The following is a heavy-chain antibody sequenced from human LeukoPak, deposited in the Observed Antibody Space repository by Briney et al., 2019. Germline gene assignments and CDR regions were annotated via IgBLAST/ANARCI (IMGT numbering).Heavy chain of an antibody. CDR1: GYTFTSYY. D-gene: IGHD3-16*01. Sequence: ASVKVFCKASGYTFTSYYMHWVRQAPGQGLEWMGIINPSGGSTSYAQKFQGRVTMTRDMSTSTVYMELSSLRSEDTAVYYCARGTLIGGYYYYMDVWGKGTTVTVSS. J-gene: IGHJ6*03. V-gene: IGHV1-46*01. CDR3: ARGTLIGGYYYYMDV. CDR2: INPSGGST.